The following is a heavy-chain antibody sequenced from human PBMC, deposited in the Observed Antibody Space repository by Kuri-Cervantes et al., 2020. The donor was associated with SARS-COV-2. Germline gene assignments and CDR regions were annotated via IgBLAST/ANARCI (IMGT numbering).Heavy chain of an antibody. CDR3: ARDPTTVTTGIGMDV. CDR1: GYTFTTYY. V-gene: IGHV1-46*01. Sequence: ASVKVSCKASGYTFTTYYIHWVRQAPGQGLEWMGIINPSGGGTSYAQKFQGRVAVTRDTPTSIVYMELSSLRSEDTAVYYCARDPTTVTTGIGMDVWGQGTTVTVSS. J-gene: IGHJ6*02. D-gene: IGHD4-17*01. CDR2: INPSGGGT.